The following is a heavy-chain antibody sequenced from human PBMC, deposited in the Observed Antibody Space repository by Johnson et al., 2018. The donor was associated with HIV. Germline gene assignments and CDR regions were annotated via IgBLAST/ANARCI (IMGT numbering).Heavy chain of an antibody. CDR1: GFTFDDYA. CDR2: ISWNSGSI. D-gene: IGHD1-26*01. Sequence: VQLVESGGGLVQPGRSLRLSCAASGFTFDDYAMHWVRQAPGKGLEWVSGISWNSGSIGSPDSVTGRFTISRDNAKNALYLHMNILRAEDTASYYCAKCISGSYPRDAFDIWGQGKMVTVS. J-gene: IGHJ3*02. CDR3: AKCISGSYPRDAFDI. V-gene: IGHV3-9*01.